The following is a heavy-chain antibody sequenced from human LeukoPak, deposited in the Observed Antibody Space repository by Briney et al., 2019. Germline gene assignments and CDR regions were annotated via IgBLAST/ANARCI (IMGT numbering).Heavy chain of an antibody. CDR3: ARDLSGCDQGPFDY. Sequence: GGSLRLSCAASGFTFSSYGMHWVRQAPGKGLEWVAVIWYDGSNKYYADSVKGRFTISRDNSKNTLYLQMNSLRAEDTAVYYCARDLSGCDQGPFDYWGQGTLVTVSS. J-gene: IGHJ4*02. D-gene: IGHD5-12*01. CDR2: IWYDGSNK. CDR1: GFTFSSYG. V-gene: IGHV3-33*01.